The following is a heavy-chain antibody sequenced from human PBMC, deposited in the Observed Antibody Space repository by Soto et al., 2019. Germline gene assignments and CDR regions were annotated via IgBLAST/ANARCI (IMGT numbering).Heavy chain of an antibody. J-gene: IGHJ3*02. V-gene: IGHV3-23*01. CDR3: AKASGWELLPGDAFDI. CDR1: GFTFSSYA. D-gene: IGHD1-26*01. Sequence: ESGGGLVQPGGSLRLSCAASGFTFSSYAMSWVRQAPGKGLEWVSAISGSGGSTYYADSVKGRFTISRDNSKNTLYLQMNSLRAEDTAVYYCAKASGWELLPGDAFDIWGQGTMVTVSS. CDR2: ISGSGGST.